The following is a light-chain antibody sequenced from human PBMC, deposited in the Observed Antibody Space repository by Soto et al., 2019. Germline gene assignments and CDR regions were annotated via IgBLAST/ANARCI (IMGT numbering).Light chain of an antibody. CDR1: QSISSSY. J-gene: IGKJ1*01. V-gene: IGKV3-20*01. CDR2: GAS. Sequence: EIVLTQSPGTLSLSPGERTTLSCRASQSISSSYLAWYRQKPGQAPRLLVYGASSRATGIPDRFSGSSSGTDFTLTISRLEPEDFALYYCQQYSSTFWTLGQGTKV. CDR3: QQYSSTFWT.